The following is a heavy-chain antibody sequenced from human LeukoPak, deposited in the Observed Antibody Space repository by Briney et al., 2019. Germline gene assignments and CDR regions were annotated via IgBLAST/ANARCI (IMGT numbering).Heavy chain of an antibody. Sequence: GGSLRLSCAASGFTSSSYWMSWVRQAPGKGLERVANIKQDGSEKYYVDSVKGRFTISRDNAKNSLYLQMNSLRAEDTAVYYCARDSRGAFDYWGQGTLVTVSS. D-gene: IGHD3-10*01. CDR1: GFTSSSYW. V-gene: IGHV3-7*01. CDR3: ARDSRGAFDY. J-gene: IGHJ4*02. CDR2: IKQDGSEK.